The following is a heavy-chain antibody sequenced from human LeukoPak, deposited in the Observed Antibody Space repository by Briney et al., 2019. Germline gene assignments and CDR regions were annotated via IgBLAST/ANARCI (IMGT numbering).Heavy chain of an antibody. CDR1: GFTFSSHG. Sequence: GGSLRLSCAAFGFTFSSHGMNWVRQAPGKGLEWVSYISGSSSIINYADSVKGRFTISRDNARNSLYLQMNSLRVEDTAVYHCARGVAAGRSKSYYFEYWGQGTLVTVSS. V-gene: IGHV3-48*01. CDR3: ARGVAAGRSKSYYFEY. J-gene: IGHJ4*02. D-gene: IGHD6-13*01. CDR2: ISGSSSII.